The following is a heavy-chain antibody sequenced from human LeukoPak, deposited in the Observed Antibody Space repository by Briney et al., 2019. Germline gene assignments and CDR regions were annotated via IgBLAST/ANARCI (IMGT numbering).Heavy chain of an antibody. Sequence: GGSLRLSCAASGFTFSSYSMSWVRQAPGKGLEWVSDNSGSGGNTYYADSVKGRFTISRDISKNTLYLQMNSLRAEDTAVYYCAKAAYYNNWYYFDYWGQGTLVTVSS. CDR2: NSGSGGNT. CDR1: GFTFSSYS. CDR3: AKAAYYNNWYYFDY. V-gene: IGHV3-23*01. D-gene: IGHD1-1*01. J-gene: IGHJ4*02.